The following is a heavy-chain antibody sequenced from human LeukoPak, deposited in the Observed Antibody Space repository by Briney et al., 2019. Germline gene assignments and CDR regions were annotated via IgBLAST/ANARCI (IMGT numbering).Heavy chain of an antibody. D-gene: IGHD3-3*01. V-gene: IGHV4-34*01. J-gene: IGHJ5*02. CDR1: GGSFSGYY. CDR3: ARGPYDFWSGYSNWFDP. Sequence: PETLSLTCAVYGGSFSGYYWSWIRQPPGKGLEWIGEINHSGSTNYNPSLKSRVTISVDTSKNQFSLKLSSVTAADTAVYYCARGPYDFWSGYSNWFDPWGQGTLVTVSS. CDR2: INHSGST.